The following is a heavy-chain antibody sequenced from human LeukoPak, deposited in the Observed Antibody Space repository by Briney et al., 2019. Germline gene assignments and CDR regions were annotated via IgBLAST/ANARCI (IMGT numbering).Heavy chain of an antibody. CDR1: GYSFSNYW. CDR3: ARGASGWSIDC. CDR2: SYPGESDT. Sequence: GESLKIACKVSGYSFSNYWFGWVRQLPGKGLEWLGVSYPGESDTRYSPSLRGQVPISAHKSINTAYLQWRSLEGSDAAVYFCARGASGWSIDCWGQGTLVVVSS. D-gene: IGHD6-19*01. J-gene: IGHJ4*02. V-gene: IGHV5-51*01.